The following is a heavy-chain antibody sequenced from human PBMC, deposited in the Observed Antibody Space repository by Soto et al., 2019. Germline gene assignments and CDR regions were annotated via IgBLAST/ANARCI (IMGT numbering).Heavy chain of an antibody. J-gene: IGHJ5*02. CDR1: GFTFSTFD. D-gene: IGHD3-10*01. V-gene: IGHV3-13*01. CDR2: IGTLSDT. Sequence: DVQLVESGGGLVQPGGSLRLSCAGSGFTFSTFDIHWVRQAPGKGLEWVSGIGTLSDTFCAASVQGRFTISRQNAKNSVYLQMNSLRAGDTAFYYCARGRSFSYDSTPPPMFDPWGQGTLVTVSS. CDR3: ARGRSFSYDSTPPPMFDP.